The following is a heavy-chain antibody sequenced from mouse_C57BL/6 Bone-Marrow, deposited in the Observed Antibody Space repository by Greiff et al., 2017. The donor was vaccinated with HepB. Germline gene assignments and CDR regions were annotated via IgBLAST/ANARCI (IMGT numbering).Heavy chain of an antibody. V-gene: IGHV5-12*01. CDR3: ARHCYGYAMDY. CDR2: ISNGGGST. J-gene: IGHJ4*01. CDR1: GFTFSDYY. D-gene: IGHD1-1*01. Sequence: EVMLVESGGGLVQPGGSLKLSCAASGFTFSDYYMYWVRQTPEKRLEWVAYISNGGGSTYYPDTVKGRFTISRDNAKNTLYLRMSRLKSEDTAMYYCARHCYGYAMDYWGQGTSVTVSS.